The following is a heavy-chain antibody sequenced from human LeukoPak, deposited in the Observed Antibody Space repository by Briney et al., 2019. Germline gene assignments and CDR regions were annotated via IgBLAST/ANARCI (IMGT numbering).Heavy chain of an antibody. CDR3: ARERYYYDSNGYPTYFDY. J-gene: IGHJ4*02. D-gene: IGHD3-22*01. CDR2: IYYSGST. CDR1: GDSISSYY. V-gene: IGHV4-59*01. Sequence: SETLSLTCTVSGDSISSYYWSWIRQPPGKELEWIGYIYYSGSTNYNPSLKSRVTISIDTSKNQFSLNLISVTAADTAVYYCARERYYYDSNGYPTYFDYSGQGTLVTVSS.